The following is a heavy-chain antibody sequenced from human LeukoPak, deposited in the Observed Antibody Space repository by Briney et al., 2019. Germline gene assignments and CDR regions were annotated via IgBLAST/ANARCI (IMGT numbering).Heavy chain of an antibody. J-gene: IGHJ4*02. D-gene: IGHD2-2*02. CDR1: GFTFSSYA. V-gene: IGHV3-64D*06. CDR2: ISSNGGST. Sequence: GGSLRLSCSASGFTFSSYAMHWVRQAPGKALEYVSAISSNGGSTYYADSVKGRFTISRDNSKNTLYLQMSSLRAEDTAVYYCVKGGTIPGRPPGDWGQGTLVTVFS. CDR3: VKGGTIPGRPPGD.